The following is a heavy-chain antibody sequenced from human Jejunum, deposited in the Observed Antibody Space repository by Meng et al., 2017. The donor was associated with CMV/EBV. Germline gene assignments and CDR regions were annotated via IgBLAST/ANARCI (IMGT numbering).Heavy chain of an antibody. CDR1: GYTFTHHG. D-gene: IGHD6-19*01. Sequence: ESGQLGGEGKKPVASVRVSCKASGYTFTHHGISWIRQAPGQGLEWMGWISCYNGDTNYAQKLQGRVTMTTDTSTNTAYMDLRGLRSDDTAVYYCARDPSNTSGRYAYFDYWGQGTLVTVSS. V-gene: IGHV1-18*01. J-gene: IGHJ4*02. CDR2: ISCYNGDT. CDR3: ARDPSNTSGRYAYFDY.